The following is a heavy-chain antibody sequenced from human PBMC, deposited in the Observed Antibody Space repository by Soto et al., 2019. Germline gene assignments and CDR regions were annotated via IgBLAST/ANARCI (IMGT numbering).Heavy chain of an antibody. CDR2: IIPNYEAA. CDR1: GGSFNNYV. D-gene: IGHD4-17*01. Sequence: QVQLVQSGAEVRKPGSSVKVSCEASGGSFNNYVISWLRQAPGQGLEWMGGIIPNYEAANYAQKFRGRLTITADKATNTAYLELNSLRPEDTATYFCARYWNAGPLYGAFDSWGQGTTVIVS. J-gene: IGHJ3*02. CDR3: ARYWNAGPLYGAFDS. V-gene: IGHV1-69*06.